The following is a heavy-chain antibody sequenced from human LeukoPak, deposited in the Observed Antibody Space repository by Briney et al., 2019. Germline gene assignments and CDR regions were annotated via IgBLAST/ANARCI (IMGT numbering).Heavy chain of an antibody. Sequence: AASVKVSCKASGYTFTGYYIHWVRQAPGQGLEWMGWINPNSGGTNYAQKFQGRVTMTRDTSISTAYMELSRLRSDDTAVYYCASTDYYDSSGYYPYWGQGTLVTVSS. D-gene: IGHD3-22*01. CDR2: INPNSGGT. CDR3: ASTDYYDSSGYYPY. CDR1: GYTFTGYY. V-gene: IGHV1-2*02. J-gene: IGHJ4*02.